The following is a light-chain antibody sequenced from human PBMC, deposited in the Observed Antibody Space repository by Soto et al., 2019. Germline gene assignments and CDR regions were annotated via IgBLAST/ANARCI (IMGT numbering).Light chain of an antibody. Sequence: DIQMTQSPSSVSASVGDRVTITCRASQNIDKWIAWYQQKTGKAPKLLIYAASSLRGGVPSRFSGSGSGTDFTLTISSLQPEDVSTNYREHATSFPVAFGPGTRLEIK. CDR3: EHATSFPVA. CDR2: AAS. J-gene: IGKJ5*01. V-gene: IGKV1-12*01. CDR1: QNIDKW.